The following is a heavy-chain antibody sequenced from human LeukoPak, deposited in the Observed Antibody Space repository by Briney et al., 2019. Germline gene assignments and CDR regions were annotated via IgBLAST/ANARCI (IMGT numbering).Heavy chain of an antibody. V-gene: IGHV3-30*04. J-gene: IGHJ3*01. CDR1: EFTFSSYA. CDR3: ARDRDAIDV. CDR2: ISYDGGNK. Sequence: GGSLRLSCAASEFTFSSYAMHWVRQAPGKGLEWVAAISYDGGNKYYADSVKGRFTISRDNSKNTLYLQMNSLRGEDTAIYYCARDRDAIDVWGQGTMVIVSS.